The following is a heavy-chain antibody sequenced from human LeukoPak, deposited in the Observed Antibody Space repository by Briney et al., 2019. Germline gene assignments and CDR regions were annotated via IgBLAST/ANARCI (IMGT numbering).Heavy chain of an antibody. V-gene: IGHV3-43*02. Sequence: PGGSLRLSCAASGFTFDDYAMHWVRQALGEGLEWVSLISGDGGSTYYADSVKGRFTISRDNSKNSLYLQMNSLRTEDTALYHCAKDRGWYDYWGQGTLVTVSS. CDR2: ISGDGGST. D-gene: IGHD6-19*01. CDR3: AKDRGWYDY. CDR1: GFTFDDYA. J-gene: IGHJ4*02.